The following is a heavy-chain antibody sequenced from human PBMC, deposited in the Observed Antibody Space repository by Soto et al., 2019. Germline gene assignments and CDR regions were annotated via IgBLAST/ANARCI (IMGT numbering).Heavy chain of an antibody. CDR2: IGGGDHDR. J-gene: IGHJ4*02. Sequence: EVQLLESGGGLVQPGGSLRLSCAASGFTFSIFAMSWVRQAPGKGLEWVSSIGGGDHDRYYTDSVRGRFTISRDNSKNTVFLQMNSLRAEDTAIYYCAKDLLVGGNSPYWGQGTLVTVSS. V-gene: IGHV3-23*01. D-gene: IGHD2-21*02. CDR3: AKDLLVGGNSPY. CDR1: GFTFSIFA.